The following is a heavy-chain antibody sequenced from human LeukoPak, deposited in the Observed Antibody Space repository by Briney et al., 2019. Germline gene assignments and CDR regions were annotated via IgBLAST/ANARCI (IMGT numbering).Heavy chain of an antibody. J-gene: IGHJ4*02. CDR2: INPKSGGT. Sequence: ASVKVSCKASGYTFSGYYMHWVRQAPGQGLEWMGWINPKSGGTNEAQKFHDRVTMTRDTSIRTAYMEVSRLRSDDTAVYYCARDSCSGGSCYGYWGQGTLVTVSS. D-gene: IGHD2-15*01. CDR1: GYTFSGYY. CDR3: ARDSCSGGSCYGY. V-gene: IGHV1-2*02.